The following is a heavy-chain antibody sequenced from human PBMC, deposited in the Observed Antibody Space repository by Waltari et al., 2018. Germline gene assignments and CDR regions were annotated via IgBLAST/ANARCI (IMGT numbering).Heavy chain of an antibody. CDR2: MLYYGSDK. V-gene: IGHV3-30-3*01. Sequence: VQLVESGGGVVLPGTSLRLSCEVSGFSVRHYAMHWVRQPPGKGLGWMERMLYYGSDKYSEDSVTGRFTISRDESKNTVYLQINSLRGEDTAVYYCARVLGISNFDYWGQGALVTVSS. J-gene: IGHJ4*02. CDR3: ARVLGISNFDY. CDR1: GFSVRHYA.